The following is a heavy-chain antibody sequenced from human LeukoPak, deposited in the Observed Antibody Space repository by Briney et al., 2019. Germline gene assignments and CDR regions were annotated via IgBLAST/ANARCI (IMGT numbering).Heavy chain of an antibody. CDR1: GITFSSYG. J-gene: IGHJ4*02. D-gene: IGHD6-13*01. CDR3: AKGGSSSPDY. Sequence: GGSLRLSCAASGITFSSYGMHWVRQAPGKGLEWVAVISYDGSNKYYADSVKGRFTISRDNSKNTLYLQMNSLRAEDTAVYYCAKGGSSSPDYWGQGTLVTVSS. CDR2: ISYDGSNK. V-gene: IGHV3-30*18.